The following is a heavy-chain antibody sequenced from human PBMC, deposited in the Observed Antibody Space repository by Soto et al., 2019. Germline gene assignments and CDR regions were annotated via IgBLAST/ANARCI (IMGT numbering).Heavy chain of an antibody. CDR2: IYYSGST. V-gene: IGHV4-59*08. J-gene: IGHJ3*02. CDR1: GGSISSYY. Sequence: PSETLSLTCTVSGGSISSYYWSWIRQPPGKGLEWIGYIYYSGSTNYNPSLKSRVTISVDTSKNQFSLKLSSVTAADTAVYYCASAEEDSGYARSAFDIRGEGILVTV. D-gene: IGHD5-12*01. CDR3: ASAEEDSGYARSAFDI.